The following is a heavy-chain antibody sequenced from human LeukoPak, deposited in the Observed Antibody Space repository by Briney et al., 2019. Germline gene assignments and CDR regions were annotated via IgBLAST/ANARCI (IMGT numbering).Heavy chain of an antibody. Sequence: SETLSLTCAVYGGSFSGYYWSWIRQPPGKGLEWIGEINHSGSTNYNPSLKCRVTISVDTSKNQFSLKLSSVTAADTAVYYCARGRLRWRYFDYWGQGTLVTVSS. V-gene: IGHV4-34*01. J-gene: IGHJ4*02. CDR2: INHSGST. CDR3: ARGRLRWRYFDY. D-gene: IGHD4-23*01. CDR1: GGSFSGYY.